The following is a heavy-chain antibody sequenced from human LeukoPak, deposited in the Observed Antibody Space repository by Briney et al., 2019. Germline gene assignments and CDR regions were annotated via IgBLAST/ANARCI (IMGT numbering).Heavy chain of an antibody. CDR3: ASSSGGYFDL. D-gene: IGHD6-13*01. CDR2: ISWDGGST. Sequence: PGGSLRLSCAASGFTFDDYAMHWVRQAPGKGLEWVSLISWDGGSTYYADSVKGRFTISRDNSKNSLYLQMNSLRAEDTALYYCASSSGGYFDLWGRGTLVTVSS. V-gene: IGHV3-43D*03. J-gene: IGHJ2*01. CDR1: GFTFDDYA.